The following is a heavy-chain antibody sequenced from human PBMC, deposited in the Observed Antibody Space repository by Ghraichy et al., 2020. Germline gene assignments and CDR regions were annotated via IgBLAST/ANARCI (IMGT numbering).Heavy chain of an antibody. D-gene: IGHD6-19*01. CDR1: GGSISSSSYY. V-gene: IGHV4-39*01. CDR3: ARWVAVAGIFDY. CDR2: IYYSGST. J-gene: IGHJ4*02. Sequence: SETLSLTCTVSGGSISSSSYYWGWIRQPPGKGLEWIGSIYYSGSTYYNPSLKSRVTISVDTSKNQFSLKLSSVTAADTAVYYCARWVAVAGIFDYWGQGTLVTVSS.